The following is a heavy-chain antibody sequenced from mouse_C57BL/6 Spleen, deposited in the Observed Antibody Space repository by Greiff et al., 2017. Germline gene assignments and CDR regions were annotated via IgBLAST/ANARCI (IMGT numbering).Heavy chain of an antibody. CDR1: GYAFSSYW. CDR2: IYPGDGDT. J-gene: IGHJ2*01. V-gene: IGHV1-80*01. D-gene: IGHD2-4*01. CDR3: AGDDCDGYSFDY. Sequence: QVQLQQSGAELVKPGASVKISCKASGYAFSSYWMNWVKQRPGQGLEWIGQIYPGDGDTNYNGKFKGKATLTADKSSSTAYMQLSSLTSEDSAVYFCAGDDCDGYSFDYWGQGTTLTVSS.